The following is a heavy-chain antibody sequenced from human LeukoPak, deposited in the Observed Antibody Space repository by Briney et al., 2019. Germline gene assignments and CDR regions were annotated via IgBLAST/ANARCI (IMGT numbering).Heavy chain of an antibody. V-gene: IGHV1-8*01. J-gene: IGHJ5*02. CDR3: AKGSYRLHIDP. CDR2: MNPNTGNT. CDR1: GYTFTSYD. Sequence: ASGTVSCNASGYTFTSYDINMLLHPTGQGLERKGWMNPNTGNTAYSQKSQERVTITSDTSINTVYMELGSLRSEDKGVYYCAKGSYRLHIDPWGQGTLVTVSS. D-gene: IGHD3-16*02.